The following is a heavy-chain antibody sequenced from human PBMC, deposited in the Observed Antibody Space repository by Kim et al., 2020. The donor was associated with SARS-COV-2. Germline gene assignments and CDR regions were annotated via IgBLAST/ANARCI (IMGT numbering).Heavy chain of an antibody. CDR1: GFTFSSYG. CDR3: AKETMIVVSYYFDY. CDR2: ISYDGSNK. V-gene: IGHV3-30*18. D-gene: IGHD3-22*01. J-gene: IGHJ4*02. Sequence: GGSLRLSCAASGFTFSSYGMHWVRQAPGKGLEWVAVISYDGSNKNYADSVKGRFTISRDNSKNTLYLQMNSLRAEDTAVYYCAKETMIVVSYYFDYWGQGTLVTVSS.